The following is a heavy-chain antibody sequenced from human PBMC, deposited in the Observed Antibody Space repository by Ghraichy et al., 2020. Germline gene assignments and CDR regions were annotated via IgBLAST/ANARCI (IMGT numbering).Heavy chain of an antibody. CDR1: GGTISNRRHY. CDR2: ISQSGST. Sequence: SQTLSLTCSVSGGTISNRRHYWAWVRQPPGKGLEWIGRISQSGSTDYNSSLTSRVSISVDTSKNQFSLTVRSLNAADTAVYFCARFIIGWYYFDFWGPGTLVSVSS. V-gene: IGHV4-39*01. J-gene: IGHJ4*02. CDR3: ARFIIGWYYFDF. D-gene: IGHD6-19*01.